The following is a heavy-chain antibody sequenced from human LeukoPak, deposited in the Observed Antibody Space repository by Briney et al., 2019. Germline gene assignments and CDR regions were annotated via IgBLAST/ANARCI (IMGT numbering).Heavy chain of an antibody. V-gene: IGHV3-43*01. CDR1: GFTFDDYT. Sequence: PGGSLRLSCAASGFTFDDYTMHWVRQAPGKGLEWVSLISWDGGSTYYADSVKGRFTISRDNSKNSLYLQMNSLRTEDTALYYCAKDISVAGTETFFDYWGQGTLVTVSS. J-gene: IGHJ4*02. CDR3: AKDISVAGTETFFDY. D-gene: IGHD6-19*01. CDR2: ISWDGGST.